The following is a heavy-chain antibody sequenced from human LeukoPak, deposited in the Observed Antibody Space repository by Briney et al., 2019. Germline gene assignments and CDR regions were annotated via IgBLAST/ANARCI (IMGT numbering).Heavy chain of an antibody. J-gene: IGHJ5*02. V-gene: IGHV3-21*01. CDR3: ARDRSNIAAADGWFDP. Sequence: GGSLRLSCAASGFTFSSYSMNWVRQAPGKGLEWVSSISSSSSYIYYADSVKGRFTISRDNAKNSLYLQMNSLRAEDTAVYCCARDRSNIAAADGWFDPWGQGTLVTVSS. D-gene: IGHD6-13*01. CDR1: GFTFSSYS. CDR2: ISSSSSYI.